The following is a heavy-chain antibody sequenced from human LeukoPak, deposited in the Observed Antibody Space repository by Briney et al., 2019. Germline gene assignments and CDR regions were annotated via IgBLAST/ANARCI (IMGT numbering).Heavy chain of an antibody. D-gene: IGHD1-26*01. V-gene: IGHV3-23*01. CDR3: ARGKSGAIDFDY. J-gene: IGHJ4*02. CDR2: ISAGGGST. Sequence: GGSLRLSCAASGFTFSTYAMGWVRQAPGKGLEWVSAISAGGGSTYSPDSVRGRFTISRDNSENTLYLQMTSLKAEDTAVYYCARGKSGAIDFDYWGQGTLVTVSS. CDR1: GFTFSTYA.